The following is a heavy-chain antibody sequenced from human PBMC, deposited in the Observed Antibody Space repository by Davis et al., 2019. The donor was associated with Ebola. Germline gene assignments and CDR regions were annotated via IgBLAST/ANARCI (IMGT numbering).Heavy chain of an antibody. CDR2: ISAYNGNT. CDR1: GYTFTSYG. V-gene: IGHV1-18*01. D-gene: IGHD6-6*01. J-gene: IGHJ6*02. CDR3: ARAPSIASAREYYYYYGMDV. Sequence: GESLKISCKGSGYTFTSYGISWVRQAPGQGLEWMGWISAYNGNTNYAQKLQGRVTMTTDTSTSTAYMELRSLRSDDTAVYYCARAPSIASAREYYYYYGMDVWGQGTTVTVSS.